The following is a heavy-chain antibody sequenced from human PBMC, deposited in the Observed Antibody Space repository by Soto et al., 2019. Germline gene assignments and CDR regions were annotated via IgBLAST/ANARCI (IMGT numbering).Heavy chain of an antibody. CDR1: GGTLSSNA. CDR2: IIPIYASQ. V-gene: IGHV1-69*06. CDR3: AVTVTGSRSTLAH. D-gene: IGHD3-9*01. J-gene: IGHJ4*02. Sequence: SVQVSCKASGGTLSSNAISWVRQAPGQGLEWMGGIIPIYASQNYAQNFHGRVTVTADKATSTAYLELSRLKFADSAIYYCAVTVTGSRSTLAHWGQGTLVTVSS.